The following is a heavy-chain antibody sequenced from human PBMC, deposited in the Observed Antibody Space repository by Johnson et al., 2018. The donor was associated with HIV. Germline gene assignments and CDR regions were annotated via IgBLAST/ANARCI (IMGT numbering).Heavy chain of an antibody. Sequence: QVQLVESGGGVVQPGRSLRLSCAASGFTFSSYAMHWVRQAPGQGLEWVAFIRYDGSNKYYADSVKGRFTISRDNAKNSLYLQMNSLSAEDTAVYYCARTGRRVVVRGGAFDIWGQGTLVTVSS. V-gene: IGHV3-33*08. CDR2: IRYDGSNK. J-gene: IGHJ3*02. CDR3: ARTGRRVVVRGGAFDI. D-gene: IGHD3-22*01. CDR1: GFTFSSYA.